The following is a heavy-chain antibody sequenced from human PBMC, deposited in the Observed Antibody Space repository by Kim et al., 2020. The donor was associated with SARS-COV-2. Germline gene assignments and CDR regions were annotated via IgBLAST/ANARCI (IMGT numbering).Heavy chain of an antibody. J-gene: IGHJ1*01. V-gene: IGHV3-23*01. CDR3: ARYFSSGGAEFHH. D-gene: IGHD2-15*01. Sequence: YYADSVKGQFSISRDNSNNALHLQMNSLRAEDTAVYYCARYFSSGGAEFHHWGQGTLVTVSS.